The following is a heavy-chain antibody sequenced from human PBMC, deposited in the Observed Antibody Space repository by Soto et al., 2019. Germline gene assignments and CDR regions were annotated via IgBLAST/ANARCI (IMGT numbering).Heavy chain of an antibody. D-gene: IGHD3-10*01. Sequence: SETLSLTCAVSGGSISSSNWWNWVRQPPGKGLEWIGEIYHSGTTNYNSSLRSRVTISVDKSKDQFSLELSSVTAADTAVYYCAGEGSGVRGVINYWGLGTLVTVS. CDR1: GGSISSSNW. J-gene: IGHJ4*02. CDR2: IYHSGTT. CDR3: AGEGSGVRGVINY. V-gene: IGHV4-4*02.